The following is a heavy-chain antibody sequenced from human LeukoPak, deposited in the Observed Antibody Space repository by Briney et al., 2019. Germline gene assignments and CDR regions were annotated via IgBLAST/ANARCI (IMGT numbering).Heavy chain of an antibody. D-gene: IGHD2-15*01. CDR3: AKGILEVQDCSGGSCYYCDY. Sequence: GGSLRLSCAASGFTFSSYGMHWVRQAPGRGLEGVAGISYDGSNKYYADSLKDRFTISRDNSKNTLYLQINSLRDEDTAVYYCAKGILEVQDCSGGSCYYCDYWGQGAVVSV. V-gene: IGHV3-30*18. CDR2: ISYDGSNK. J-gene: IGHJ4*02. CDR1: GFTFSSYG.